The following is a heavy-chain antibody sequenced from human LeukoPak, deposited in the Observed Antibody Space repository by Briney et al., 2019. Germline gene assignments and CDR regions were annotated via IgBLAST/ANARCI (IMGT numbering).Heavy chain of an antibody. D-gene: IGHD2-2*01. CDR2: IYYSGST. Sequence: SSETLSLTCTVSGGSISSYYWSWIRQPPGKGLEWIGYIYYSGSTNYNPSLKSRVTISVDTSKNQFSLKLSSVTAADTAVYYCARDTLPAARRDGMDVWGQGTTVTVSS. V-gene: IGHV4-59*01. CDR1: GGSISSYY. CDR3: ARDTLPAARRDGMDV. J-gene: IGHJ6*02.